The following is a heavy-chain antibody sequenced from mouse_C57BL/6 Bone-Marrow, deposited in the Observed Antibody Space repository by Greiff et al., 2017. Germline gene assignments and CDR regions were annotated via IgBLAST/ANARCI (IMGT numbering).Heavy chain of an antibody. CDR3: ARRSSWGWYFDV. Sequence: QVQLQQSGPELVKPGASVKISCKASGYAFSSSWMNWVKQRPGKGLEWIGRIYPGDGDTNYNGKFKGKATLTADKSSSTAYMQLSSLTSEDSAVYFCARRSSWGWYFDVWGTGTTVTVSS. V-gene: IGHV1-82*01. J-gene: IGHJ1*03. D-gene: IGHD1-1*01. CDR2: IYPGDGDT. CDR1: GYAFSSSW.